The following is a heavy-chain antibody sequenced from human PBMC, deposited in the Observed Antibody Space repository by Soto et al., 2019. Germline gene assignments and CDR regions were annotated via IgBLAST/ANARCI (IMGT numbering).Heavy chain of an antibody. CDR3: AIIPTYYGSGSSFYY. CDR2: IYYSGST. Sequence: PSETLSLTCTVSGGSISSYYWSWIRQPPGKGLEWIGYIYYSGSTNYNPSLKSRVTISVDTSKNQFSLKLSSVTAADTAVYYCAIIPTYYGSGSSFYYCGQGTLVIVSS. D-gene: IGHD3-10*01. J-gene: IGHJ4*02. V-gene: IGHV4-59*08. CDR1: GGSISSYY.